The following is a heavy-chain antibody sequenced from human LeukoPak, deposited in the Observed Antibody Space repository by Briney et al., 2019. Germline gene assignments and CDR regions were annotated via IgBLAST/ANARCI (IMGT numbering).Heavy chain of an antibody. V-gene: IGHV3-23*01. D-gene: IGHD6-19*01. Sequence: GGSPRLSCAASGFTFSSYAMSWVRQAPGKGLEWVSAISYSGGSTYYADSVKGRFTISRDNSKNTLYLQMNSLRAEDTAVYYCAKDKGAVAGTGRTDYWGQGTLVTVSS. CDR1: GFTFSSYA. J-gene: IGHJ4*02. CDR3: AKDKGAVAGTGRTDY. CDR2: ISYSGGST.